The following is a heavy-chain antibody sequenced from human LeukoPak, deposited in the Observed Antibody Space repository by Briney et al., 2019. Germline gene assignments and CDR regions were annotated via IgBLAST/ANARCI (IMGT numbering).Heavy chain of an antibody. CDR2: ISAYNGNT. J-gene: IGHJ6*03. CDR1: GYTFTSYG. V-gene: IGHV1-18*01. Sequence: ASVKVSCKASGYTFTSYGISWVRQAPGQGLEWMGWISAYNGNTNYAQKLQGRVTMTTDTSTSTAYMELRSLRSDDTAVYYCARAYYDFWSGYFHYYYYMDVWGKGTTVTVSS. D-gene: IGHD3-3*01. CDR3: ARAYYDFWSGYFHYYYYMDV.